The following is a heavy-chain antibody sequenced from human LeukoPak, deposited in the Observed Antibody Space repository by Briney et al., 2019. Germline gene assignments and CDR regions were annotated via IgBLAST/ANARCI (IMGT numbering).Heavy chain of an antibody. V-gene: IGHV5-51*01. D-gene: IGHD3-22*01. CDR2: IYPGDSDA. Sequence: GESLNISCKGSGYNFATHWIAWVRHMPGKGLESMGIIYPGDSDARYNPSFQGQVTISVDKRISTAYMQWNCLEASDTAMYYCVRRYYYDGTGSYFDYWGQGTLVTVSS. J-gene: IGHJ4*02. CDR1: GYNFATHW. CDR3: VRRYYYDGTGSYFDY.